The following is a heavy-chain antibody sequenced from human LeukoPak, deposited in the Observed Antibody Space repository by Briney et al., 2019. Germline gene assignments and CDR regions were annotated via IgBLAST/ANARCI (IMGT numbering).Heavy chain of an antibody. Sequence: ASVKVSCKASGYTFTSYYMHWVRQAPGQGLEWMGIINPSGGSTSYAQKFQGRVTMARDTSTSTVYMELSSLRSEDTAVYYCARASSTVYDFWSGPLDAFDIWGQGTMVTVSS. J-gene: IGHJ3*02. D-gene: IGHD3-3*01. CDR1: GYTFTSYY. V-gene: IGHV1-46*01. CDR2: INPSGGST. CDR3: ARASSTVYDFWSGPLDAFDI.